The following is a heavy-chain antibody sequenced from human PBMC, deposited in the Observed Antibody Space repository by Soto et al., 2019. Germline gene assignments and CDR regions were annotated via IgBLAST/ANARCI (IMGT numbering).Heavy chain of an antibody. D-gene: IGHD3-3*01. CDR3: AKKGTIFGVSGFDY. CDR1: GFTFSSYG. J-gene: IGHJ4*02. CDR2: ISYDGSNK. Sequence: GGSLRLSCAASGFTFSSYGMHWVRQAPGKGLEWVAVISYDGSNKYYAESVKGRFTISRDNSKNTLYLQMNSLRAEDTAVYYCAKKGTIFGVSGFDYLGQGTLVAVCS. V-gene: IGHV3-30*18.